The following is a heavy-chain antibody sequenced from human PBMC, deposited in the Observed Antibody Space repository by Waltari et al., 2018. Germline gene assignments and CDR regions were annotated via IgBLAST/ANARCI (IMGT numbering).Heavy chain of an antibody. CDR2: SNWNGGST. J-gene: IGHJ6*03. CDR1: GFSFGDYD. Sequence: DVQLVESGGSVVRPGGSLRLSCAASGFSFGDYDRSWVCQAPGRGLGWVSGSNWNGGSTSYEESVKCRFTISRDNAKNSLYLQMNSLRDEDTALYYCAKDSLGIPFYYVDVWGKGTTVTVS. V-gene: IGHV3-20*04. CDR3: AKDSLGIPFYYVDV.